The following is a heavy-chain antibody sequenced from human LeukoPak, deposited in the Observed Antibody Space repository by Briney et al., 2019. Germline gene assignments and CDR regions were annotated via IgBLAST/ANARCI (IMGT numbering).Heavy chain of an antibody. CDR1: GGSISSYY. J-gene: IGHJ4*02. V-gene: IGHV4-59*01. D-gene: IGHD3-22*01. Sequence: SETLSLTCTVSGGSISSYYWSWIRQPPGKGLEWIGYIYYSGSTNYNPSLKSRVTISVDTSKNQFSLKLSSVTAADTAVYYCARGLEYYDSSGFDYWGQGTLVTVSS. CDR3: ARGLEYYDSSGFDY. CDR2: IYYSGST.